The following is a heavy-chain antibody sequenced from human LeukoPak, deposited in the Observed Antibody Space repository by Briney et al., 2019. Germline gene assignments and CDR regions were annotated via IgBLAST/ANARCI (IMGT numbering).Heavy chain of an antibody. CDR3: ARGAGSGGLYYYGMDV. CDR2: IKQDGSEK. D-gene: IGHD3-10*01. Sequence: PGGSLRVSCAASGFTFSSYWMTWVRQAPGKGLEWVANIKQDGSEKYCVDSVKGRFTISRDNAKNSLYLQMNSLRAEDTAVYYCARGAGSGGLYYYGMDVWGQGTTVTVSS. CDR1: GFTFSSYW. J-gene: IGHJ6*02. V-gene: IGHV3-7*01.